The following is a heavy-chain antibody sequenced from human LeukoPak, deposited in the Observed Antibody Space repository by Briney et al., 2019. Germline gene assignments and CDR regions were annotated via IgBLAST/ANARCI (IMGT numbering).Heavy chain of an antibody. D-gene: IGHD2-15*01. CDR1: GFTFSSYS. CDR3: ARDQAGYCSGGSCYPFYYFDY. V-gene: IGHV3-21*01. Sequence: GGSLRLSCAASGFTFSSYSMNWVRQAPGKGLEWVSSISSSSSYIYYADSVKGRFTISRDNAKNSLYLQMNSLRAEDTAVYYCARDQAGYCSGGSCYPFYYFDYWGQGTLVTVSS. J-gene: IGHJ4*02. CDR2: ISSSSSYI.